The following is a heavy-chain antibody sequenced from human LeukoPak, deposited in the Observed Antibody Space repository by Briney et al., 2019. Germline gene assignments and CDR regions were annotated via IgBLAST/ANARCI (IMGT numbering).Heavy chain of an antibody. J-gene: IGHJ4*02. CDR1: GFSLSSYY. V-gene: IGHV3-7*01. D-gene: IGHD3-9*01. Sequence: GGSLRLSCAASGFSLSSYYMSWVRQAPRKGLDRMANIGYDGSQKNYDDSLKGRFTISRDNAKNSVYLQMNSLRAEDTAVYYCAREYFPPGLLTIVFDNWGQGTLVTVSS. CDR2: IGYDGSQK. CDR3: AREYFPPGLLTIVFDN.